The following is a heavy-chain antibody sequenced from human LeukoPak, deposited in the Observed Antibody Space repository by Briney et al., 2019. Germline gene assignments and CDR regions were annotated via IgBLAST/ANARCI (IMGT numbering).Heavy chain of an antibody. D-gene: IGHD1-26*01. CDR1: GFSFSNSW. CDR3: AKDPQKWESYFDY. CDR2: IRYDGSNK. Sequence: PGGSLRLSCVASGFSFSNSWMSWVRQAPGKGLEWVAFIRYDGSNKYYADSVKGRFTISRDNSKNTLYLQMNSLRAEDTAVYYCAKDPQKWESYFDYWGQGTLVTVSS. J-gene: IGHJ4*02. V-gene: IGHV3-30*02.